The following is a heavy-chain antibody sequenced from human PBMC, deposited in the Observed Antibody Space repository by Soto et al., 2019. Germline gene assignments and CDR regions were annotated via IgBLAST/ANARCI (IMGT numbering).Heavy chain of an antibody. D-gene: IGHD4-17*01. J-gene: IGHJ4*02. V-gene: IGHV4-34*01. Sequence: QVQLQQWGAGLLKPSETLSLTCAVYGGSFSGYYWSWIRQPPGKGLEWIGEINHSGSTNYNPSLRSRVTISVDTSKNQFSLKLSSVTAADTAVYYGARGVPTTVTPFDYWGQGTLVTVSS. CDR1: GGSFSGYY. CDR2: INHSGST. CDR3: ARGVPTTVTPFDY.